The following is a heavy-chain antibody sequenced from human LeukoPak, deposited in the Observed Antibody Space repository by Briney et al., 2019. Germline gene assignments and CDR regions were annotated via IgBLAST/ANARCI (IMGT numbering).Heavy chain of an antibody. Sequence: GGSLRLSCAASGFIVSSNYMSWVRQAPGKGLEWVSVIYSGGSTYYADSVKGRFTISRDNSKNTLYLQMNSLRAEDTAVYYCARAATTGTVDYWGQGTLVTVSS. CDR3: ARAATTGTVDY. V-gene: IGHV3-53*01. D-gene: IGHD6-13*01. CDR2: IYSGGST. J-gene: IGHJ4*02. CDR1: GFIVSSNY.